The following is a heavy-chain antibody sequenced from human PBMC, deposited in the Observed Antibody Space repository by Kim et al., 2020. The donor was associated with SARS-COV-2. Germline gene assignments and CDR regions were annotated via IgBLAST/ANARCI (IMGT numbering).Heavy chain of an antibody. CDR2: INYSGST. CDR1: GGSFSAFSGYY. V-gene: IGHV4-34*01. Sequence: SETLSLTCAVYGGSFSAFSGYYWSWIRQSPGKGLEWIGEINYSGSTNYNPSLESRVTISVDMFKKQFSLKVTSVTAADTAVYYCTRGPGSTTDWGQGT. CDR3: TRGPGSTTD. D-gene: IGHD2-2*01. J-gene: IGHJ4*02.